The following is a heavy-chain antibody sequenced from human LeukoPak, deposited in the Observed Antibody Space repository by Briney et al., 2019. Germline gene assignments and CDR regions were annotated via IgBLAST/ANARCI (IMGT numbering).Heavy chain of an antibody. CDR2: ISAYNGNT. V-gene: IGHV1-18*01. Sequence: ASVKVSCRASGNTFTSYGISWVRQAPGQGLEWMGWISAYNGNTNYAQKLQGRVTMTTDTSTSTAYMELRSLRSDDTAVYYCARTEIVVVPAAYDYWGQGTLVTVSS. CDR3: ARTEIVVVPAAYDY. J-gene: IGHJ4*02. D-gene: IGHD2-2*01. CDR1: GNTFTSYG.